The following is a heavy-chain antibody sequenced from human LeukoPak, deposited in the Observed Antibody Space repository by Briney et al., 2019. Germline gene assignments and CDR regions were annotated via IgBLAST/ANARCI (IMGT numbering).Heavy chain of an antibody. CDR3: ARVFGCSSTSCYSYYFDY. CDR2: IIPIFGTA. CDR1: GGTFSSYA. Sequence: EASVKVSCKASGGTFSSYAISWVRQAPGQGLEWMGGIIPIFGTANYAQKFQGRVTITADESTSTAYMELSSLRSEDTAVYYCARVFGCSSTSCYSYYFDYWGQRNLGTVSS. J-gene: IGHJ4*02. V-gene: IGHV1-69*13. D-gene: IGHD2-2*01.